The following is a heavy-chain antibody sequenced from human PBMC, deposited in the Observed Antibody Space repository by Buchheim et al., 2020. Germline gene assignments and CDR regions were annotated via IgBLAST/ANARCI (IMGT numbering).Heavy chain of an antibody. CDR2: IWYDGSNK. J-gene: IGHJ6*02. CDR1: GFTFSSYG. CDR3: ARDRLPYYYYYGMDV. V-gene: IGHV3-33*01. D-gene: IGHD6-25*01. Sequence: QVQLVESGGGVVQPGRSLRLSCAASGFTFSSYGMHWVRQAPGKGLEWVAVIWYDGSNKYYADSVQGRFTISRDNSKNTLYLQMNSLRAEDTTVYYCARDRLPYYYYYGMDVWGQGTT.